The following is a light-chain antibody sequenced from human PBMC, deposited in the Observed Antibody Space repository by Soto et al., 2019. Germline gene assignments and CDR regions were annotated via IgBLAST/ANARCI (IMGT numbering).Light chain of an antibody. V-gene: IGKV3-15*01. Sequence: EIVLTQSPGTLSPSPGERATLSCRASQSVSNNYLAWYQQKPGQAPRLLIYDASTRATGVPARFSGSGSGTEFTLTISSLQSEDFAVYYCQQYNNWPRTFGQGTKVDIK. CDR2: DAS. CDR1: QSVSNN. CDR3: QQYNNWPRT. J-gene: IGKJ1*01.